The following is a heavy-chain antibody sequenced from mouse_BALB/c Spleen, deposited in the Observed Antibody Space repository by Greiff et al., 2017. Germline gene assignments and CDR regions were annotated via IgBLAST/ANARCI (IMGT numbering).Heavy chain of an antibody. V-gene: IGHV14-3*02. J-gene: IGHJ2*01. CDR1: GFNIKDTY. Sequence: VQLQQSGAELVKPGASVKLSCTASGFNIKDTYMHWVKQRPEQGLEWIGRIDPANGNTKYDPKFQGKATITADTSSNTAYLQLSSLTSEDTAVYYCAFHYYGSRYDYWGQGTTLTVAS. CDR2: IDPANGNT. CDR3: AFHYYGSRYDY. D-gene: IGHD1-1*01.